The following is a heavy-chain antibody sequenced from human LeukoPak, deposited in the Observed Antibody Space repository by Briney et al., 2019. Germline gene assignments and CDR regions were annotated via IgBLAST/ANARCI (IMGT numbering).Heavy chain of an antibody. CDR2: IWYDGSNK. CDR1: GFTFSSYG. V-gene: IGHV3-33*08. J-gene: IGHJ4*02. CDR3: ARGRGVSTGYRPIDY. Sequence: PGRSLRLSCAASGFTFSSYGMHWVRQAPGKGLEWVAVIWYDGSNKHYAESVKGRFSISRDNSKSTLYLQMNSLRAEDTAVYYCARGRGVSTGYRPIDYWGQGTLVTVSS. D-gene: IGHD3-22*01.